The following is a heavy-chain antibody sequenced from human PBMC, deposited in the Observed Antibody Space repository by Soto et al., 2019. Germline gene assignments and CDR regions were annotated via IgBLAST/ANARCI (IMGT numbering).Heavy chain of an antibody. D-gene: IGHD3-3*01. J-gene: IGHJ5*02. CDR2: ISAYNGNT. V-gene: IGHV1-18*04. CDR1: GYTFTSYY. Sequence: VKVSCKASGYTFTSYYMHWVRQAPGQGLEWMGWISAYNGNTNYAQKLQGRVTMTTDTSTSTAYMELRSLRSDDTAVYYCARGDYDFWSGYPNWFDPWGQGTLVTVSS. CDR3: ARGDYDFWSGYPNWFDP.